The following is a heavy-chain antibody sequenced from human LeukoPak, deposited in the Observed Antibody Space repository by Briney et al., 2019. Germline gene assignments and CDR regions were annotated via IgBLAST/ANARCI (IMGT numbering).Heavy chain of an antibody. J-gene: IGHJ4*02. CDR1: GFTFSSYA. Sequence: GGSLRLSCAASGFTFSSYAMSWVRHAPGKGLEWVSAISGSGGSTYYADSVKGRFTISRGTSKNTPYLQMNRLRAEDPAVYYCAKDHSRISMIVVVITGPFDYWGQGTLVTVSS. CDR2: ISGSGGST. V-gene: IGHV3-23*01. D-gene: IGHD3-22*01. CDR3: AKDHSRISMIVVVITGPFDY.